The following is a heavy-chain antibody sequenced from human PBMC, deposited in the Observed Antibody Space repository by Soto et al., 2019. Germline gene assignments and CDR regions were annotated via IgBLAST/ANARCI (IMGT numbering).Heavy chain of an antibody. CDR3: AKDRGSRYYYYGMDV. CDR2: ISGSGGST. Sequence: GGSLRLSCAASGFTFSSYAMGWVRQAPGKGLEWVSAISGSGGSTYYADSVKGRFTISRDNSKNTLYLQMNSLRAEDTAVYYCAKDRGSRYYYYGMDVWGQGTTVTVSS. V-gene: IGHV3-23*01. CDR1: GFTFSSYA. D-gene: IGHD3-10*01. J-gene: IGHJ6*02.